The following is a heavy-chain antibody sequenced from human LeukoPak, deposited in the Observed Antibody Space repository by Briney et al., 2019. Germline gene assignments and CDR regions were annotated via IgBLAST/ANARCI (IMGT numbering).Heavy chain of an antibody. D-gene: IGHD3-3*01. CDR1: GFIFTNYF. J-gene: IGHJ4*02. CDR2: IKHDGSEK. V-gene: IGHV3-7*01. CDR3: ATDRGWRTSGYYLYYFEY. Sequence: GSLRLSCAASGFIFTNYFMSWVRQAPGRGLEWVASIKHDGSEKYYVDSVRGRFTISRDNTMNSLYLQMSSLRAEDTAVYYCATDRGWRTSGYYLYYFEYWGQGTLVTYSS.